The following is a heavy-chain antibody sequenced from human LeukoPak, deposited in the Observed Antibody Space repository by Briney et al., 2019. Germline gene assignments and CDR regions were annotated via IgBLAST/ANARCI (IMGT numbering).Heavy chain of an antibody. Sequence: GGTLRLSCAASGFTFSSYCMHWVRQAPGKGLEWVSHFTSDASRTNDAMSVKARFTISRDNSKTTLYLQMNGLRAENTAVYYCARQPDNWGQGTMVTVSS. J-gene: IGHJ3*01. D-gene: IGHD1-14*01. V-gene: IGHV3-74*01. CDR3: ARQPDN. CDR2: FTSDASRT. CDR1: GFTFSSYC.